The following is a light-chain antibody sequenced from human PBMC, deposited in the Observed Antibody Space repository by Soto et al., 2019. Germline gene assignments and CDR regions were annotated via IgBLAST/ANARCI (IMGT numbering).Light chain of an antibody. CDR1: QSLLHSNGYNY. CDR2: LGS. V-gene: IGKV2-28*01. CDR3: MQAVHAPS. J-gene: IGKJ3*01. Sequence: DIVMTQSPLSLPVTPGEPASISCRSSQSLLHSNGYNYLDWYLQKPGQSPQLLIYLGSNRASGVPDRVSGSGSGTDFTLKISRVGAEDVGVYYCMQAVHAPSFGGGTKVDIK.